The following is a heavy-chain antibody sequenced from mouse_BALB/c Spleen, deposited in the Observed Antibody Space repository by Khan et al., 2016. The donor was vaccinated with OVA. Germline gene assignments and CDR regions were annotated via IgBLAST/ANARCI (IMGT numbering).Heavy chain of an antibody. CDR3: ASELGRYYAMDY. J-gene: IGHJ4*01. V-gene: IGHV3-2*02. CDR2: ISYSGST. CDR1: GYSITNDYA. Sequence: EVQLVESGPGLVKPSQSLSLTCTVAGYSITNDYAWNWIRQFPGNKLEWMGYISYSGSTGYNPSLKSRISIPRDTSKNQFFLQFNSVTTEDTATYYCASELGRYYAMDYWGQGTSVTVSS. D-gene: IGHD4-1*01.